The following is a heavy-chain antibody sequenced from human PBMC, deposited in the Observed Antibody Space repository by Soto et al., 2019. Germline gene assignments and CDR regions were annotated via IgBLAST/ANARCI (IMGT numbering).Heavy chain of an antibody. Sequence: GGSLRLSCAASGFTVSSNYMSWVRQAPGKGLEWVSVIYSGGSTYYADSVKGRLTISRDNSKNTLYLQMNSLRAEDTAVYYCARPYSGSYSDAFDIWGQGTMVTVSS. CDR3: ARPYSGSYSDAFDI. CDR1: GFTVSSNY. J-gene: IGHJ3*02. D-gene: IGHD1-26*01. CDR2: IYSGGST. V-gene: IGHV3-53*01.